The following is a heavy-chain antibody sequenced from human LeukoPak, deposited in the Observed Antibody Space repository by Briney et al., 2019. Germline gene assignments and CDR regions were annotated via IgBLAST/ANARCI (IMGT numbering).Heavy chain of an antibody. CDR1: GYTFTGYY. CDR2: INPNSGNT. Sequence: ASVKVSCKASGYTFTGYYMHWVRQAPGQGLEWMGWINPNSGNTGYAQKFQGRVTMTRNTSISTAYMELSSLRSEDTAVYYCARVVQLLWFGEPYEAFDPWGQGTLVTVSS. J-gene: IGHJ5*02. V-gene: IGHV1-8*02. D-gene: IGHD3-10*01. CDR3: ARVVQLLWFGEPYEAFDP.